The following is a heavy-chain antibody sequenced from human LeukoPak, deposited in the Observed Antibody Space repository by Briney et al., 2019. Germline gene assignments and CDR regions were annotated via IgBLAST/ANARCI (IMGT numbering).Heavy chain of an antibody. V-gene: IGHV1-69*13. CDR2: IIPIFGTA. CDR1: GGTFSSYA. J-gene: IGHJ6*02. Sequence: SVKVSCKASGGTFSSYAISWVRQAPGQGLEWMGGIIPIFGTANYAQNFQGRVTITADESASTAFMELSSLRSDDTAVYYCARGAYNWIYPETYYFYNLDVWGQGTTVTVSS. D-gene: IGHD1-20*01. CDR3: ARGAYNWIYPETYYFYNLDV.